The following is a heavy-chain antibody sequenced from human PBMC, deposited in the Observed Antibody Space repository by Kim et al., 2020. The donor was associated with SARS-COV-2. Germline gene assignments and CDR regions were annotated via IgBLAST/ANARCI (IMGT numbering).Heavy chain of an antibody. CDR1: GGSISSGGYY. Sequence: SETLSLTCTVSGGSISSGGYYWSWIRQHPGKGLEWIGYIYYSGSTYYNPSLKSRVTISVDTSKNQFSLKLSSVTAADTAVYYCARAETIFGVVIGCFDYWGQGTPVTVSS. CDR2: IYYSGST. J-gene: IGHJ4*02. V-gene: IGHV4-31*03. CDR3: ARAETIFGVVIGCFDY. D-gene: IGHD3-3*01.